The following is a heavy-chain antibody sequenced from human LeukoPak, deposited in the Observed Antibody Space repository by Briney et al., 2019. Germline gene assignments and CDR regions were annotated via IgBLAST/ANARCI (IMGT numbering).Heavy chain of an antibody. V-gene: IGHV1-69*05. CDR1: GGTFSSYA. D-gene: IGHD3-3*01. J-gene: IGHJ5*02. CDR3: ARDSDFWSGYNWFDP. CDR2: IIPIFGTA. Sequence: SVKVSCKASGGTFSSYAISWVRQAPGQGLEWMGGIIPIFGTANYAQKFQGRVTITTDESTSTAYMELSSLRSEDTAMYYCARDSDFWSGYNWFDPWGQGTLVTVSS.